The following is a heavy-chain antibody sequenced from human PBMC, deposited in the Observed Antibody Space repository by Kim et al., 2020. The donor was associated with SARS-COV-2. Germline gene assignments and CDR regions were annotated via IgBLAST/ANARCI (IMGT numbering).Heavy chain of an antibody. D-gene: IGHD6-13*01. V-gene: IGHV3-21*01. Sequence: GGSLRLSCAASGFTFRSYSMNWVRQAPGKGLEWVSSISSSSSYIYYADSVKGRFTISRDNAKNSLYLQMNSLRAEDTAVYYCASFFIRWQPAAGTSWGQGTLVTVSS. J-gene: IGHJ4*02. CDR2: ISSSSSYI. CDR1: GFTFRSYS. CDR3: ASFFIRWQPAAGTS.